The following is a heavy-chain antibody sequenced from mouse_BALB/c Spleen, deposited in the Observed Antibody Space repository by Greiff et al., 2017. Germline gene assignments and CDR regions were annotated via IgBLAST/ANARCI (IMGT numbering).Heavy chain of an antibody. Sequence: EVKLMESGGGLVKPGGSLKLSCAASGFTFSDYYMYWVRQTPEKRLEWVATISDGGSYTYYPDSVKGRFTISRDNAKNNLYLQMSSLKSEDTAMYYCAREDYGGAMDYWGQGTSVTVSS. CDR1: GFTFSDYY. CDR2: ISDGGSYT. J-gene: IGHJ4*01. V-gene: IGHV5-4*02. D-gene: IGHD1-1*01. CDR3: AREDYGGAMDY.